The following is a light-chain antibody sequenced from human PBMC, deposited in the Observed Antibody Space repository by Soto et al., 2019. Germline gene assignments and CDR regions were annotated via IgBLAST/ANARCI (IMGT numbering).Light chain of an antibody. J-gene: IGKJ3*01. CDR3: EQYVSSGP. V-gene: IGKV3-15*01. CDR1: QSVSSN. CDR2: GAS. Sequence: VVTESTATLTMSPGDGVPLSCRASQSVSSNLACYQQKGGQAPRRLIYGASTRATGIPARFSGSGSGTDFTLTISRLEPEDFAVYYCEQYVSSGPFGHVANVAIK.